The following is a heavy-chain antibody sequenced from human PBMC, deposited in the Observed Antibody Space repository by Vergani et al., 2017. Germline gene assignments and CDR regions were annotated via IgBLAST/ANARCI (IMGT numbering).Heavy chain of an antibody. Sequence: EVQLLESGGGLVQPGGSLRLSCKASGFTFDNYVINWVRQAPGKGLEWVSHISGGGGDIYYADSVKGRFTISRDNSAKILYLHMNSLRADDTAMYYCASDGSSGWYTRPQNRPHSPLGQGTQVTVSS. J-gene: IGHJ5*02. CDR2: ISGGGGDI. V-gene: IGHV3-23*01. CDR3: ASDGSSGWYTRPQNRPHSP. D-gene: IGHD6-19*01. CDR1: GFTFDNYV.